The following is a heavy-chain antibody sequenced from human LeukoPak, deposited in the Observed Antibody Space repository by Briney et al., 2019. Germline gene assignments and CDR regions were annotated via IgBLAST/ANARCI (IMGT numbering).Heavy chain of an antibody. CDR1: GFIFSNYG. J-gene: IGHJ4*02. V-gene: IGHV3-33*01. CDR3: ARSPSPYSSGWYFDY. Sequence: GGSLRLSCAASGFIFSNYGMHWVRQAPGKGLEWVAVIWYDGSNKYYADSVKGRFTISRDNSKNTLYLRMNSLRAEDTAVYYCARSPSPYSSGWYFDYWGQGTLVTVSS. D-gene: IGHD6-19*01. CDR2: IWYDGSNK.